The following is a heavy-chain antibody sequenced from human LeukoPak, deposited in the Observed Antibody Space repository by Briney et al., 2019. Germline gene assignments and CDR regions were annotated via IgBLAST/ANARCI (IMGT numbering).Heavy chain of an antibody. CDR3: SRSAGSGFQLDH. V-gene: IGHV4-4*07. Sequence: PSETLSLTCTVSGGSISSYYWSWIRQPAGKGLEYIGRTYTTGSANYNPSLKGRVSLSLDTSKNQFSLKMRSGNAGDTAADYWSRSAGSGFQLDHWGQGTLVTVSS. J-gene: IGHJ4*02. CDR1: GGSISSYY. CDR2: TYTTGSA.